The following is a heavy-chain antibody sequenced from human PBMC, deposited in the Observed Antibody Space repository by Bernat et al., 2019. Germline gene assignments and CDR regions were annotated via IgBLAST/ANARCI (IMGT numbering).Heavy chain of an antibody. Sequence: QVQLVQSGAEVKKPGSSVKVSCKASGGTFSSYAISWVRQAPGQGLEWMGGIIPIFGTANYAQKFQGRVTITADKSTSTAYMELSSLRSEDTAVYYCARDYCGSDCYSGYAFDIWGQGTMVTVSS. CDR1: GGTFSSYA. V-gene: IGHV1-69*06. CDR2: IIPIFGTA. J-gene: IGHJ3*02. D-gene: IGHD2-21*02. CDR3: ARDYCGSDCYSGYAFDI.